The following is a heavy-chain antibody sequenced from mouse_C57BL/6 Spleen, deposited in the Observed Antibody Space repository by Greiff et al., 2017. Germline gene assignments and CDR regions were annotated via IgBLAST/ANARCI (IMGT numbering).Heavy chain of an antibody. J-gene: IGHJ1*03. CDR3: ARNGDGYYGYFDV. V-gene: IGHV2-2*01. Sequence: QVQLQQSGPGLVQPSQSLSITCTVSGFSLTSYGVHWVRQSPGKGLEWLGVIWRGGSTDYNAAFISRLSISKDNSKSQVFFKMNSLQADDTAIYYCARNGDGYYGYFDVWGTGTTVTVSS. D-gene: IGHD2-3*01. CDR2: IWRGGST. CDR1: GFSLTSYG.